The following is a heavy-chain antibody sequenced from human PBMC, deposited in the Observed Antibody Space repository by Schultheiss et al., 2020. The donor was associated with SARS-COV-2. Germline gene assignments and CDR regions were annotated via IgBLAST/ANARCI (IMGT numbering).Heavy chain of an antibody. D-gene: IGHD3-10*01. CDR3: ARQGLLWFGELDAFDI. Sequence: SETLSLTCTVSGGSISSGGYYWSWIRQHPGKGLEWIGYIYYSGSTYYNPSLKSRVTISVDTSKNQFSLKLSSVTAADTAVYYCARQGLLWFGELDAFDIWGQGTMVTVSS. CDR1: GGSISSGGYY. V-gene: IGHV4-31*03. J-gene: IGHJ3*02. CDR2: IYYSGST.